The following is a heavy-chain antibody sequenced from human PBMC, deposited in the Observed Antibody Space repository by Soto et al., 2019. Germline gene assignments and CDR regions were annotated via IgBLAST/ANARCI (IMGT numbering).Heavy chain of an antibody. V-gene: IGHV1-69*01. Sequence: QVQLVQSGAEVKKPGSSVKVSCKASGGTFSSYAISWVRQAPGQGLEWMGGIIPIFGTANYAQKFQGRVTITADESTSTDYMELSSLRSEDTAVYYCASASDPYCSGGSGYSWTAYGMDVWGQGTTVTVSS. D-gene: IGHD2-15*01. CDR3: ASASDPYCSGGSGYSWTAYGMDV. CDR2: IIPIFGTA. J-gene: IGHJ6*02. CDR1: GGTFSSYA.